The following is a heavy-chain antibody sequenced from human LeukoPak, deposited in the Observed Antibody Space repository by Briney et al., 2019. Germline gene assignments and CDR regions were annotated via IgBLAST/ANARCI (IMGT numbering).Heavy chain of an antibody. D-gene: IGHD3-16*01. CDR2: IIPIFGTA. CDR1: GGTFSSYA. Sequence: SVKVSCKASGGTFSSYALSWVRQAPGQGLEWMGGIIPIFGTANNAQKLQGRVTITTDESTSTAYMELSSLRSEDTAVYYCARGAVGGYYYMDVWGKGTTVTVSS. V-gene: IGHV1-69*05. J-gene: IGHJ6*03. CDR3: ARGAVGGYYYMDV.